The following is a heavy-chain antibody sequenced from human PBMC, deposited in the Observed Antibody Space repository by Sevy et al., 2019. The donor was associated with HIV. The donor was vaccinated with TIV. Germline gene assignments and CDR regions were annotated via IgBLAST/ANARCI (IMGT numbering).Heavy chain of an antibody. V-gene: IGHV3-49*03. CDR2: IRSKTFGGTT. Sequence: GGSLRLSCTASGFTFGDYAMSWIRQTPGKGLDWVGLIRSKTFGGTTEYAASVKGSLTISRDDSKSIAYLKMSSLKTEDTAVYYCTRIRGTISPFYYFGMDVWGQGTTVTVSS. D-gene: IGHD3-10*01. J-gene: IGHJ6*02. CDR1: GFTFGDYA. CDR3: TRIRGTISPFYYFGMDV.